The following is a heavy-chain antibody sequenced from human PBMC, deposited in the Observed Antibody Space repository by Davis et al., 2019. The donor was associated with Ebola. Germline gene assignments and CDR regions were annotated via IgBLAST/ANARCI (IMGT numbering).Heavy chain of an antibody. CDR1: GYSFTSYW. CDR3: ARQGDRLYYYDSSGPHGGGYFDY. J-gene: IGHJ4*02. CDR2: IYPGDSDT. D-gene: IGHD3-22*01. Sequence: RESLKISCKGSGYSFTSYWIGWVRQMPGKGLEWMGIIYPGDSDTRYSPSFQGQVTISADKSISTAYLQWSSLKASDTAMYYCARQGDRLYYYDSSGPHGGGYFDYWGQGTLVTVSS. V-gene: IGHV5-51*01.